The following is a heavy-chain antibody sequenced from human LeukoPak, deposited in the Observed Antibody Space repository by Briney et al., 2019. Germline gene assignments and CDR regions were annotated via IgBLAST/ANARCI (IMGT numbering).Heavy chain of an antibody. D-gene: IGHD1-1*01. V-gene: IGHV4-34*01. CDR3: ARHRRVTNWYVDF. CDR1: GGSFSGYY. J-gene: IGHJ4*02. Sequence: SETLSLTCAVYGGSFSGYYWSWIRQPPGKGLEWIGEINHSGSTNYNPSLKSRVTISVDTSKKQFSLKLSSVTAADTAVYYCARHRRVTNWYVDFWGQGTLVTVSS. CDR2: INHSGST.